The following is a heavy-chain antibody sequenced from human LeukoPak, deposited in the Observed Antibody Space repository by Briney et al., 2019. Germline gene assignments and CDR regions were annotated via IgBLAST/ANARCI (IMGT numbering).Heavy chain of an antibody. CDR2: ISGSGGST. D-gene: IGHD2-21*02. CDR3: AKPQGPHFVVVTAIPPEYFQH. V-gene: IGHV3-23*01. CDR1: GFTFSSYA. Sequence: GGSLRLSCAASGFTFSSYAMRWVRQAPGKGLEWVSAISGSGGSTYYADSVKGRFTISRDNSENSLYLQMNSLRAEDTAVYYCAKPQGPHFVVVTAIPPEYFQHWGQGTLVTVSS. J-gene: IGHJ1*01.